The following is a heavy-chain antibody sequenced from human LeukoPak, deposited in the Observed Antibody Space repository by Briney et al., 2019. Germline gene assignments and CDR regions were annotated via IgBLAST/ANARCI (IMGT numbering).Heavy chain of an antibody. CDR2: ITNNGGIT. Sequence: GGSLRLSCSASGFIFSNYAMHWVRQAPGKGLEYVAGITNNGGITYYADSVKGRFSISRDNSKNTLYLQMNSLRDEGTAIYYCARDRSLSAMEYWGQGTLVTVSS. V-gene: IGHV3-64*04. CDR1: GFIFSNYA. D-gene: IGHD5-18*01. CDR3: ARDRSLSAMEY. J-gene: IGHJ4*02.